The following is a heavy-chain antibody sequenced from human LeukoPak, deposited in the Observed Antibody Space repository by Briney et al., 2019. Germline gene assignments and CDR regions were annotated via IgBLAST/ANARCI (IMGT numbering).Heavy chain of an antibody. CDR3: ARTRIRCSSTSCYRYGMDV. J-gene: IGHJ6*02. CDR2: INPNSGGT. CDR1: GYTFTGYY. Sequence: RASVKVSCKASGYTFTGYYMHWVRQAPGQGLEWMGWINPNSGGTNYAQKFQGWVTMTRDTSISTAYMELSRLRSDDTAVYYCARTRIRCSSTSCYRYGMDVWGQGTTVTVSS. V-gene: IGHV1-2*04. D-gene: IGHD2-2*01.